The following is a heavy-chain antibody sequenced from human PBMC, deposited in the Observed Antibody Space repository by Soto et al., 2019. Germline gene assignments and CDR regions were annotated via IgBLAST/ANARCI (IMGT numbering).Heavy chain of an antibody. CDR3: ARHGYYYDSSIAY. Sequence: QVQLQESGPGLVKPSETLSLTCTVSGGSISSYYWSWIRQPPGKGLEWIGYIYYSGSTNYNPSLKSRVTISVDTSKNQFSLKLSSVTAADTAVYYCARHGYYYDSSIAYWGQGTLVTVSS. V-gene: IGHV4-59*08. J-gene: IGHJ4*02. CDR1: GGSISSYY. D-gene: IGHD3-22*01. CDR2: IYYSGST.